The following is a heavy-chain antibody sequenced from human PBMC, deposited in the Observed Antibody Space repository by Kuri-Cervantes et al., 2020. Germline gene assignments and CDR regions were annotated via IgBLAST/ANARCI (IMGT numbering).Heavy chain of an antibody. V-gene: IGHV3-30-3*01. J-gene: IGHJ6*02. CDR2: ISYDGSNK. CDR1: GFTFSSYA. Sequence: GESLKISCAASGFTFSSYAMHWVRQAPGKGLEWVAVISYDGSNKYYADSVKGRFTISRDNSKNTLYLQMNSLRAEDTAVYYCAKDQGHSRESGYYGMDVWGQGTTVTVSS. CDR3: AKDQGHSRESGYYGMDV.